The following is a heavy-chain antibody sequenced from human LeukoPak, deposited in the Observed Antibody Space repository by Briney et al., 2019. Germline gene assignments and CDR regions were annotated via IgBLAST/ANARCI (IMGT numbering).Heavy chain of an antibody. J-gene: IGHJ4*02. V-gene: IGHV3-66*04. CDR3: ARPPWSVAGTY. Sequence: PGGSLRLSCAASGFTVSSNYMSWVRQAPGKGLEWVSVIYSGGSTYYADSVKGRFTISRDNSKNTLYLQMNSLRAEDTAVYYCARPPWSVAGTYWGQGTLVTVSS. D-gene: IGHD6-19*01. CDR1: GFTVSSNY. CDR2: IYSGGST.